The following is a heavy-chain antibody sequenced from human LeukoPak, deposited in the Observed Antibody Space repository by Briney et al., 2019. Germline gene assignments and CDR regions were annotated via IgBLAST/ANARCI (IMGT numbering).Heavy chain of an antibody. CDR2: ITGRGDAT. Sequence: PAVSLRLSCAGSGFTFSSYAMSWLRQAPGKGLEWVSTITGRGDATYYADSVKGRFTISRDNSKNTLYLQMNSLRAEDTAVYYCARSSAVVMVFDYWGQGTLVTVSS. J-gene: IGHJ4*02. D-gene: IGHD3-22*01. CDR1: GFTFSSYA. V-gene: IGHV3-23*01. CDR3: ARSSAVVMVFDY.